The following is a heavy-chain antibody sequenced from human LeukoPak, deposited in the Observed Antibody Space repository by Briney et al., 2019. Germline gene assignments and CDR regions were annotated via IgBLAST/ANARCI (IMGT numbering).Heavy chain of an antibody. V-gene: IGHV3-30*03. CDR1: GFTFSSYG. D-gene: IGHD2-15*01. J-gene: IGHJ5*02. CDR2: ISYDGSNK. CDR3: ARRVDATRWFDP. Sequence: GGSLRLSCAASGFTFSSYGMHWVRQAPGKGLEWVAVISYDGSNKYYADSVKGRFTISRDNAKNTLYLQMNSLRDEDTAVYYCARRVDATRWFDPWGQGSLVTVSS.